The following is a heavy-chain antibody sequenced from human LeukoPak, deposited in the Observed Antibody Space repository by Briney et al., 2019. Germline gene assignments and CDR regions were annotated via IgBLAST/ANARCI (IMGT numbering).Heavy chain of an antibody. CDR3: ARDLLLWFGELPTFGY. CDR1: GYTFTSYG. Sequence: GASVKVSCKASGYTFTSYGTSWVRQAPGQGLEWMGWISAYNGNTNYAQKLQGRVTMTTDTSTSTAYMELRSLRSDDTAVYYCARDLLLWFGELPTFGYWGQGTLVTVSS. V-gene: IGHV1-18*04. J-gene: IGHJ4*02. CDR2: ISAYNGNT. D-gene: IGHD3-10*01.